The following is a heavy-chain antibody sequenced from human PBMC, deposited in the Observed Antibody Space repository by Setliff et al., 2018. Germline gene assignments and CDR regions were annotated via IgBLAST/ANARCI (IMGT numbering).Heavy chain of an antibody. V-gene: IGHV3-23*01. CDR3: ARDPDEYSNYGPAFDI. CDR1: GFTFSSYA. Sequence: GGSLRLSCAASGFTFSSYAMSWVRQAPGKGLEWVSAISGSGGSTYYADSVKGRFTISRDNSKNTLYLQMNSLGPEDTAVYYCARDPDEYSNYGPAFDIWGQGTMVTVSS. D-gene: IGHD4-4*01. CDR2: ISGSGGST. J-gene: IGHJ3*02.